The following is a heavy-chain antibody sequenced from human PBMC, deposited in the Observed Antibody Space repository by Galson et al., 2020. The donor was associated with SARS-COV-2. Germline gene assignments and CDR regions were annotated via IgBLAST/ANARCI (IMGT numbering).Heavy chain of an antibody. Sequence: GGSLRLSCAASGFTFSSYEMNWVRQAPGTGLDWVSYISSSGSTIYYADSVKGRFTISRDNAKNSLYLHMNSLRAEDTAVYYCARELGGWFDPWGQGTLVTVSS. D-gene: IGHD1-26*01. CDR2: ISSSGSTI. V-gene: IGHV3-48*03. CDR1: GFTFSSYE. CDR3: ARELGGWFDP. J-gene: IGHJ5*02.